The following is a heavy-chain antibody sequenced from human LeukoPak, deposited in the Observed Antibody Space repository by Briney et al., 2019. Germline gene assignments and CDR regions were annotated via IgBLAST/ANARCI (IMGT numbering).Heavy chain of an antibody. Sequence: PGGSLRLSCAASGFTCSSYSMNWVRQAPGKELEWVSYISSSSSTIYYADSVKGRFTISRDNAKNSLYLQMNSLRAEDTAVYYCAPPVSSWYLGYWGQGTLVTVSS. J-gene: IGHJ4*02. V-gene: IGHV3-48*04. CDR3: APPVSSWYLGY. D-gene: IGHD6-13*01. CDR1: GFTCSSYS. CDR2: ISSSSSTI.